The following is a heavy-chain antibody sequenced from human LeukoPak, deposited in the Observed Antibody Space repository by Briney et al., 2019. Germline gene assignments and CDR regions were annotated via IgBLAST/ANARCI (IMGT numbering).Heavy chain of an antibody. V-gene: IGHV4-61*02. CDR3: ARGSSYDSSGYQY. D-gene: IGHD3-22*01. CDR1: GGSISSGSYY. J-gene: IGHJ4*02. CDR2: IYTSGST. Sequence: PSQTLSLTCTFSGGSISSGSYYWSWIRQPAGKGLEWIGRIYTSGSTNYNPSLKSRVTISVDTSKNQFSLKLSSVTAADTAVYYCARGSSYDSSGYQYWGQGTLVTVSS.